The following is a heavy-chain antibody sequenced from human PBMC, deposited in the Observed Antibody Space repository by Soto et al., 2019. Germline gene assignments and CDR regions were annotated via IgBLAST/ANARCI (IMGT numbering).Heavy chain of an antibody. Sequence: PSETLSLTCAVYGGSFSGYYWSWIRQPPGKGLEWIGEINHSGSTNYNPSLKSRVTISVDTSKNQFSLKLSSVTAADTAVYYCARRPTPNWNYGMAYYFDYWGQGTLVTVSS. CDR1: GGSFSGYY. CDR2: INHSGST. J-gene: IGHJ4*02. D-gene: IGHD1-7*01. CDR3: ARRPTPNWNYGMAYYFDY. V-gene: IGHV4-34*01.